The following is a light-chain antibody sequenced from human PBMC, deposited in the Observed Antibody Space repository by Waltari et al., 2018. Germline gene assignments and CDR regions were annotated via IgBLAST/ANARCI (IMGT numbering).Light chain of an antibody. CDR1: QSISNY. V-gene: IGKV1-39*01. CDR3: QQTYRAPRVT. CDR2: AAS. J-gene: IGKJ3*01. Sequence: DIQMTQSPSSLSASVGERVTITCRASQSISNYINWYQQKPGKAPKLLIYAASSLQTGVPSRFSGSGSGTDFTLTISTLQPEDFATYYCQQTYRAPRVTFGPGTKVDVK.